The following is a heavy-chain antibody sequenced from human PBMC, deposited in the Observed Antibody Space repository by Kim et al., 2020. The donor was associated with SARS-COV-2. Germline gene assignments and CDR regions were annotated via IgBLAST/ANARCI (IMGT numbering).Heavy chain of an antibody. CDR2: IYYIGRT. D-gene: IGHD1-26*01. CDR1: GGSISTYY. V-gene: IGHV4-59*01. J-gene: IGHJ4*01. CDR3: ARGGEVLPGTVRGAFDY. Sequence: SETLSLTCTISGGSISTYYWSWIRQPPGKGLEWIGYIYYIGRTNYNPSLKSRVTISIDTSKNQFSLKLSSVTAADTAVYYCARGGEVLPGTVRGAFDYWG.